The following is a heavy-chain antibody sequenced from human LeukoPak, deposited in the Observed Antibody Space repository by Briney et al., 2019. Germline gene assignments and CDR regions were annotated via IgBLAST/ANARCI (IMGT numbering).Heavy chain of an antibody. D-gene: IGHD1-1*01. CDR2: INPSSGGT. Sequence: ASVKVSCKASGYTFTGYYMHWVRQAPGQGLEWMGWINPSSGGTNYAQKFQGRVTMTRDTSISTAYMQLSRLRSDDTAVYYCARVSSTTAFDIWGQGTMVTVSS. CDR3: ARVSSTTAFDI. V-gene: IGHV1-2*02. CDR1: GYTFTGYY. J-gene: IGHJ3*02.